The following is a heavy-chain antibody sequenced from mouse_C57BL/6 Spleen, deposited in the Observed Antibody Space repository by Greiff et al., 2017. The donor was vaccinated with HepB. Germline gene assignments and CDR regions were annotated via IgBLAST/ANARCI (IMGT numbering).Heavy chain of an antibody. CDR3: ARRGWDYFDN. CDR2: ISSGGSYT. V-gene: IGHV5-6*02. J-gene: IGHJ2*01. D-gene: IGHD3-3*01. CDR1: GFTFSSYG. Sequence: EVMLVESGGDLVKPGGSLKLSCAASGFTFSSYGMSWVHQTPDKRLEWVATISSGGSYTYYPDSVKGRFTISRDNAKNTLYLQMSSLKSEDTAMYYCARRGWDYFDNWGQGTTLTVSS.